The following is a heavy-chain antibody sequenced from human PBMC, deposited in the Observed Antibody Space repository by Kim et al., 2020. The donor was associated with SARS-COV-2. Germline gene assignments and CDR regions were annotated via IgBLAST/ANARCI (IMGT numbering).Heavy chain of an antibody. D-gene: IGHD6-19*01. J-gene: IGHJ6*02. CDR1: GGSISSYY. Sequence: SETLSLTCTVSGGSISSYYWSWIRQPPGKGLEWIGYIYYSGSTNYNPSLKSRVTISVDTSKNQFSLKLSSVTAADTAVYYCARRSQSSGWYSYYYYGMDVWGQGTTVTVSS. CDR3: ARRSQSSGWYSYYYYGMDV. CDR2: IYYSGST. V-gene: IGHV4-59*08.